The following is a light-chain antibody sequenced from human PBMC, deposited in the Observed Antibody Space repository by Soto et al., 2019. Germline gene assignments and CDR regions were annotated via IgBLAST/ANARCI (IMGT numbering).Light chain of an antibody. J-gene: IGKJ1*01. CDR1: QSISNSY. V-gene: IGKV3-20*01. Sequence: EIVLTQSPGTLSLSPGERATLSCRASQSISNSYLAWYQQKSGQAPKVLIDGASNRATGIPDKLSGGGSGTDFTLTISRLDPEDIAVYYCQQCGSSPTFGQETKVEIK. CDR2: GAS. CDR3: QQCGSSPT.